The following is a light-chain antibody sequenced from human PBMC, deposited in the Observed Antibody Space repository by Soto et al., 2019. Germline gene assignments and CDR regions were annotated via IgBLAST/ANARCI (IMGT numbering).Light chain of an antibody. J-gene: IGLJ3*02. CDR1: NSYIGNYNY. V-gene: IGLV2-11*01. CDR3: CSYPGSHTWV. Sequence: QSALTQPRSVSGSPGQSVTIFCTGTNSYIGNYNYVSWYQQHPGKAPKVMIYDVSKRPSGVPDRFSGSKSGNTASLTISGLQDEDEADYYCCSYPGSHTWVFGGGTKLTVL. CDR2: DVS.